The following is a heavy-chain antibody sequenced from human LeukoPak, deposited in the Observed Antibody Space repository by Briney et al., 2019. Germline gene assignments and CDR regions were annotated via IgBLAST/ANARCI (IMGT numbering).Heavy chain of an antibody. J-gene: IGHJ3*02. Sequence: GGSLRLSCAASGFTFSSYWMSWVRQAPGKGLEWVANIKQDGSEKYYVDSVKGRFTISRDNAKNSLYLQMNSLRAEDTAVYYCATTNSPIVALRDAFDIWGQGTMVTVSS. V-gene: IGHV3-7*01. CDR1: GFTFSSYW. D-gene: IGHD3-22*01. CDR3: ATTNSPIVALRDAFDI. CDR2: IKQDGSEK.